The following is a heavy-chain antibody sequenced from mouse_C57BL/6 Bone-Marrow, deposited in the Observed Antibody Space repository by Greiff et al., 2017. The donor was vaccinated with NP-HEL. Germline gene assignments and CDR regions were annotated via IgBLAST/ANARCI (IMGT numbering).Heavy chain of an antibody. D-gene: IGHD1-1*01. CDR3: ARMEQFDGSSYKFAY. Sequence: QVTLKESGPGILQPSQTLSLTCSFSGFSLSTFGMGVGWIRQPSGKGLEWLAHIWWDDDKYSNPALKSRLTISKDTSKNQVFLKIANVDTADTATYYCARMEQFDGSSYKFAYWGQGTLVTVSA. J-gene: IGHJ3*01. V-gene: IGHV8-8*01. CDR1: GFSLSTFGMG. CDR2: IWWDDDK.